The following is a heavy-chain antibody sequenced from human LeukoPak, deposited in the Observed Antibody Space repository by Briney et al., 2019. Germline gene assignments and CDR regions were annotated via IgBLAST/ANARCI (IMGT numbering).Heavy chain of an antibody. V-gene: IGHV1-58*02. Sequence: SVKVSCKASGFTFTSSAMQWVRQARGQRLEWIGWIVVGSGNTNYAQKFQERVTITRDMSTGTAYMELSSLRSEDTAVYYCAAAAAAASDAFDIWGQGTMVTVSS. J-gene: IGHJ3*02. CDR2: IVVGSGNT. CDR3: AAAAAAASDAFDI. CDR1: GFTFTSSA. D-gene: IGHD6-13*01.